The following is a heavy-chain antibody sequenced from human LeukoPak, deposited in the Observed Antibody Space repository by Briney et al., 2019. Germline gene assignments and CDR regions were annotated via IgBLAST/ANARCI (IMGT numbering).Heavy chain of an antibody. Sequence: GTSLRLSCAASGFTFTNYAMYWVRQAPGKGLEWVSAIEDDSSDTFYTDSVKGRFTISRDDSKITLYLQMNSLRAADTAVYYCAAASRGTRFFFEYWGQGTLVTVSS. V-gene: IGHV3-23*05. J-gene: IGHJ4*02. CDR1: GFTFTNYA. D-gene: IGHD1-26*01. CDR3: AAASRGTRFFFEY. CDR2: IEDDSSDT.